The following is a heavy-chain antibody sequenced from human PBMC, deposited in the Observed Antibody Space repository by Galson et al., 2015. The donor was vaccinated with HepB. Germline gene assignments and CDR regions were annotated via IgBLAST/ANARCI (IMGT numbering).Heavy chain of an antibody. CDR1: GASVSNGNYY. Sequence: TLSLTCTVSGASVSNGNYYWSWIRQPPGKGLEWIGYINYSGSTKYNPSLKSRVTVSVDTSNNQFSLRLSSVTAADTAVYYCARIRYFDILTGYYDVYYFDYWGRGTLVTVS. J-gene: IGHJ4*02. CDR3: ARIRYFDILTGYYDVYYFDY. CDR2: INYSGST. V-gene: IGHV4-61*01. D-gene: IGHD3-9*01.